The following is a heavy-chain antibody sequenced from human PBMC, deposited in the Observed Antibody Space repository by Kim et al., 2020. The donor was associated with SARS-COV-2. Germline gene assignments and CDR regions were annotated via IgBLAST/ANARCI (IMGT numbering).Heavy chain of an antibody. V-gene: IGHV3-23*01. J-gene: IGHJ6*02. D-gene: IGHD5-18*01. CDR2: ISGSGGST. CDR1: GFTFSSYA. Sequence: GGSLRLSCAASGFTFSSYAMSWVRQAPGKGLEWVSAISGSGGSTYYADSVKGRFTISRDNSKNTLYLQMNSLRAEDTAVYYCAKDLSYVPNYYYYGMDVWGQGTTVTVSS. CDR3: AKDLSYVPNYYYYGMDV.